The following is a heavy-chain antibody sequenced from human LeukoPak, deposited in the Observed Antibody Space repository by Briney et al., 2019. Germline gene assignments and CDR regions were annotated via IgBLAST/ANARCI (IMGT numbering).Heavy chain of an antibody. CDR3: ARVWPRSSWFDP. J-gene: IGHJ5*02. D-gene: IGHD2-21*01. CDR1: GGSISSYY. CDR2: IYYSGST. V-gene: IGHV4-59*01. Sequence: PSETLSLTCTVSGGSISSYYWSWIRQPPGKGLEWIGYIYYSGSTNYNPSLKSRVTISVDTSKNQFSLKLSSVTAADTAVYYCARVWPRSSWFDPWGQGTLVTVSS.